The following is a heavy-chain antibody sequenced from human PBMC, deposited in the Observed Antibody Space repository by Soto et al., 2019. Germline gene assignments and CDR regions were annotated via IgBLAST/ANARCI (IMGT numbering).Heavy chain of an antibody. J-gene: IGHJ4*02. D-gene: IGHD5-18*01. CDR2: LSGSGRST. CDR3: AKDGGYSYGTDH. Sequence: GGSLRLSCAAPGFTFSNSAMTWVRQAPGKGLEWVSALSGSGRSTYYADSVKGRFTISRDNSKNILYLQMNSLRAEDTAVYYCAKDGGYSYGTDHWGQGTQVTVSS. V-gene: IGHV3-23*01. CDR1: GFTFSNSA.